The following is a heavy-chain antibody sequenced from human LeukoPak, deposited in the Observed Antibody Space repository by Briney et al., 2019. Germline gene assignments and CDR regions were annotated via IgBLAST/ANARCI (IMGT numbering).Heavy chain of an antibody. Sequence: GGSLRLSCAASGFTFSSYSMNWVRQAPGKGLEWVSSISSSSSYIYYADSVKGQFTISRDNAKNSLYLQMNSLRAEDTAVYYCARDRVLLWFGEPDYWGQGTLVTVSS. V-gene: IGHV3-21*01. J-gene: IGHJ4*02. CDR1: GFTFSSYS. CDR3: ARDRVLLWFGEPDY. D-gene: IGHD3-10*01. CDR2: ISSSSSYI.